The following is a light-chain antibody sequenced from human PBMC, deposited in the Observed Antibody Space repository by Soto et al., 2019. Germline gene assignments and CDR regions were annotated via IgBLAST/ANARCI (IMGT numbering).Light chain of an antibody. CDR3: QQYNNWPRAT. J-gene: IGKJ4*01. CDR2: RAS. CDR1: QSINSN. V-gene: IGKV3-15*01. Sequence: EIVMTQSPATLSLSPGERATLSCRASQSINSNLAWYPQKPGQAPRLFIFRASSRATGLPARFSASGSGTDFNLTISSLQSEDFAVYYCQQYNNWPRATFGGGTKVDIK.